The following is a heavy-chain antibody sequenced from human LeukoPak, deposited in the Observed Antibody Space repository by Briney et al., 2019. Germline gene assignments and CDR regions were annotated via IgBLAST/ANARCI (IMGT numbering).Heavy chain of an antibody. V-gene: IGHV4-34*01. Sequence: NPSETLSLTCAVYGGSFSGYYWSWIRQPPGKGLEWIGEINHSGSTNYNPSLKSRVTISVDTSKNQFSLKLSSVTAADTAVYYCARVFGGYARYWGQGTLVTVSS. CDR2: INHSGST. D-gene: IGHD5-12*01. J-gene: IGHJ4*02. CDR3: ARVFGGYARY. CDR1: GGSFSGYY.